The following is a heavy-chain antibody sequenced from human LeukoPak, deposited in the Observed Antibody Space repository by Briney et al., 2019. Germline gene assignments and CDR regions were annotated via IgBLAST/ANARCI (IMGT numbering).Heavy chain of an antibody. V-gene: IGHV3-30*03. CDR3: ARVGRDGATVTTYLY. Sequence: PGRSLRLSCAASGFTFSSYGMHWVRQAPGKGLEWVAVISYDGSNKYYADSVKGRFTISRDNSKNTLYLQMNSLRAEDTAVYYCARVGRDGATVTTYLYWGQGILVTVSS. D-gene: IGHD4-17*01. CDR1: GFTFSSYG. J-gene: IGHJ4*02. CDR2: ISYDGSNK.